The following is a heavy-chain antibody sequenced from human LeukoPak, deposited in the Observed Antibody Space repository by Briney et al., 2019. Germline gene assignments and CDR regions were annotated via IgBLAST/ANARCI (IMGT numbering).Heavy chain of an antibody. CDR3: ATAEYYYDSSGSLDY. CDR1: GYTLTELS. J-gene: IGHJ4*02. CDR2: FDPEDGET. V-gene: IGHV1-24*01. D-gene: IGHD3-22*01. Sequence: ASVKVSCKVSGYTLTELSMHWVRQAPGKGLEWMGGFDPEDGETIYAQKFQGRVTMTEDTSTDTAYMELSSLRSEDTAVYYCATAEYYYDSSGSLDYWGQGTLVTVSS.